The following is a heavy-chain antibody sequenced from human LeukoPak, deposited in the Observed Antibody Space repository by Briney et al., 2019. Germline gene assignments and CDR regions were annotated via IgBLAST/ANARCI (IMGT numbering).Heavy chain of an antibody. J-gene: IGHJ6*03. D-gene: IGHD2-15*01. CDR2: ISSSSTTI. V-gene: IGHV3-48*04. Sequence: PGGSLRLSCAASGFTFSTYNMNWVRQAPGQGLEWVSYISSSSTTIYHADSVKGRFTISRDNAKNSLYLQMNSLRAEDTAVYYCARAGRKSRGVDIVRKKETGYYYYMDVWGKGTTVTVSS. CDR3: ARAGRKSRGVDIVRKKETGYYYYMDV. CDR1: GFTFSTYN.